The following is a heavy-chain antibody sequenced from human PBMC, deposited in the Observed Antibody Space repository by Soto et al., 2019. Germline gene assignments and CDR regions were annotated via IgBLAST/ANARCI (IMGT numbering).Heavy chain of an antibody. CDR2: INPGNGNT. V-gene: IGHV1-3*01. Sequence: ASVEVSCKXSGYTFTSYGINWVCQAPGRGLEWMGWINPGNGNTKYSQQFQGRVIIDRDTSASTAYMELSSLRSEDTAVYYCARGGYFDSSNYLAYWGLGTLVTVSS. J-gene: IGHJ4*02. CDR3: ARGGYFDSSNYLAY. CDR1: GYTFTSYG. D-gene: IGHD3-22*01.